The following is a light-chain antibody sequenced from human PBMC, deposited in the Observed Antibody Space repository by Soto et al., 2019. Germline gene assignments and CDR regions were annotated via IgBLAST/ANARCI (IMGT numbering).Light chain of an antibody. Sequence: IQMTQSPSFVSASVGDRVTITCRASQDISIWLTWYQQKPGKAPKLLIYTASSLQSGVPSRFSCSGSGAEFTLTISSLQPEDFASYYCQQSSSLPLTFGGGTIVEIK. J-gene: IGKJ4*01. CDR2: TAS. V-gene: IGKV1-12*01. CDR3: QQSSSLPLT. CDR1: QDISIW.